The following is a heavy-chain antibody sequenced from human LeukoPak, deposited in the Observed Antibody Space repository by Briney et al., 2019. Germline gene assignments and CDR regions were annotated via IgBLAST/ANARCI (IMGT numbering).Heavy chain of an antibody. CDR1: GFTFSTYG. Sequence: GALRLSCGASGFTFSTYGMNWVRQAPGKGLEGGSFISGSGTSTYYADSVKGRFTISRDNAKNSLYLQMNSLRAEDTAVYYCARWTRIISSSLWYFDLWGRGNLVTVSS. D-gene: IGHD6-6*01. J-gene: IGHJ2*01. CDR2: ISGSGTST. V-gene: IGHV3-48*03. CDR3: ARWTRIISSSLWYFDL.